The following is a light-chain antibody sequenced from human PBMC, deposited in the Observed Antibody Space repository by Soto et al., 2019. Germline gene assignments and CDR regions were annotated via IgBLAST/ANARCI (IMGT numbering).Light chain of an antibody. CDR2: GAS. V-gene: IGKV3-20*01. Sequence: EIVLTQSPGTLSLSPGERATLSYRASQSVSNNYLAWYQQKPGQAPRLLIYGASNRATGIPDRFSGSGSGTDFTLTISSLQSEDFAVYFCQSYNDWPLTFGGGTKVDIK. CDR1: QSVSNNY. J-gene: IGKJ4*01. CDR3: QSYNDWPLT.